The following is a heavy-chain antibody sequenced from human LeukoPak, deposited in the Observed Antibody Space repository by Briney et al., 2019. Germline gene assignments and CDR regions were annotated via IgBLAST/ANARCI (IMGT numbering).Heavy chain of an antibody. J-gene: IGHJ4*02. Sequence: QPGGSPRLSCAASGFTFNNFAMSWVRQAPGKGLEWVSSISGSGGTIYYADSVKGRFTISRDNSKNTLYLQMNTLRAVDTAVYYCAKSRSGYALFDYWGQGFLVTVSS. CDR1: GFTFNNFA. CDR2: ISGSGGTI. CDR3: AKSRSGYALFDY. D-gene: IGHD5-12*01. V-gene: IGHV3-23*01.